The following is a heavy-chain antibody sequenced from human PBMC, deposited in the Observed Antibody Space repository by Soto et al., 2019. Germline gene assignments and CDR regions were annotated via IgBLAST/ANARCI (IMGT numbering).Heavy chain of an antibody. CDR2: IIPIFGTA. Sequence: QVQLVQSGAEVKKPGSSVKVSCKASGGTFSSYAISWVRQAPGQGLEWMGGIIPIFGTANYAQKFQGRVTITADESTSTAYMALSSLRSEDTAVYYCARDRGIVVVPAAIEGWFDPWGQGTLVTVSS. J-gene: IGHJ5*02. D-gene: IGHD2-2*01. V-gene: IGHV1-69*01. CDR1: GGTFSSYA. CDR3: ARDRGIVVVPAAIEGWFDP.